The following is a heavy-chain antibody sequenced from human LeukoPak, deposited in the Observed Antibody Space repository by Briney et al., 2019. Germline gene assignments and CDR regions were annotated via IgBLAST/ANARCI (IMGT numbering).Heavy chain of an antibody. CDR3: ARLSYFDY. D-gene: IGHD2/OR15-2a*01. J-gene: IGHJ4*02. CDR1: GFTFSSYA. CDR2: ISSSVSSSSYI. Sequence: GRSLRLSCAASGFTFSSYAMTWVRQAPGKGLEWVSSISSSVSSSSYIYYADSVKGRFTISRDNAKNSLYLQMNSLRAEDTAMYYCARLSYFDYWGQGTLVTVSS. V-gene: IGHV3-21*01.